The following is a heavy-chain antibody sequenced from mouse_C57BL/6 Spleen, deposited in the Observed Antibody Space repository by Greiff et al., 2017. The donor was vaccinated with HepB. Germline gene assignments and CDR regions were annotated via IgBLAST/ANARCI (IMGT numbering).Heavy chain of an antibody. D-gene: IGHD3-2*02. CDR1: GYTFTSYW. J-gene: IGHJ4*01. CDR3: ARKAHALYAMDY. CDR2: IDPSDSYT. V-gene: IGHV1-69*01. Sequence: QVQLQQPGAELVMPGASVKLSCKASGYTFTSYWKHWVKQRPGQGLEWIGEIDPSDSYTNYNQKFKGNSTLTVDKSSSTAYMQLSSLTSEDSAVYYCARKAHALYAMDYWGQGTSVTVSS.